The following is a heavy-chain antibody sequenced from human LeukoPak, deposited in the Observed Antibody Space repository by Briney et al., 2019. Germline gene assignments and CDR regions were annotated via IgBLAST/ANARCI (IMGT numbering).Heavy chain of an antibody. Sequence: TLSLTCTVSGGSISTGSYYWGWIRQPAGKGLEWIGLIQTSGSTNYNPSLKSRVTISIDTSKNQFSLRLSSVTAADTAVYYCARDRRVRGWNVPPVWGKGTTVTISS. CDR3: ARDRRVRGWNVPPV. V-gene: IGHV4-61*02. D-gene: IGHD3-10*01. CDR2: IQTSGST. CDR1: GGSISTGSYY. J-gene: IGHJ6*04.